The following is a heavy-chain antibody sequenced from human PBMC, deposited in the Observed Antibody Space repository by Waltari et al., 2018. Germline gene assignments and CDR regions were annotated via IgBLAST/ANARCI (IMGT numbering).Heavy chain of an antibody. J-gene: IGHJ4*02. D-gene: IGHD1-26*01. V-gene: IGHV4-39*01. Sequence: QLQLQGSGPGLVNPSETLSLTCSVPGASISSRSYYWGWVRRPPGKGLEWIGTIYYSGSTYYNPSLQSRVTISVDTSKSQFSLKLSSVTAADTAVYYCARHGRKGSIVRGPDSWGQGTLVTVSS. CDR2: IYYSGST. CDR3: ARHGRKGSIVRGPDS. CDR1: GASISSRSYY.